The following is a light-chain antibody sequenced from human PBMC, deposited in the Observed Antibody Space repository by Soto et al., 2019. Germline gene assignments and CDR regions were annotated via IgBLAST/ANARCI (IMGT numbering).Light chain of an antibody. Sequence: QSVLTQPPSVSGAPGQRVTISCTGSSSSVGAGYDVHWYQHLPGTAPKLLNFSNTNRPSGVPDRFSGSKSGTSVSLAIAGLQAEDEGDYYCQSYDNILSAVVFGGGTKLTVL. CDR1: SSSVGAGYD. V-gene: IGLV1-40*01. CDR2: SNT. CDR3: QSYDNILSAVV. J-gene: IGLJ2*01.